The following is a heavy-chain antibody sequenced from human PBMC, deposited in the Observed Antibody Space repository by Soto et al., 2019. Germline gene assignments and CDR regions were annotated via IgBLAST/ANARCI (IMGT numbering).Heavy chain of an antibody. J-gene: IGHJ4*02. CDR2: ISGSGGST. D-gene: IGHD3-3*01. V-gene: IGHV3-23*01. CDR1: GFTFSSYA. CDR3: AKDQRRLGVVIIGVFDY. Sequence: GGSLRLSCAASGFTFSSYAMSWVRQAPGKGLEWVSAISGSGGSTYYADSVKGRFTISRDNSKNTLYLQMNSLRAEDTAVYYCAKDQRRLGVVIIGVFDYWGQGTLVTVSS.